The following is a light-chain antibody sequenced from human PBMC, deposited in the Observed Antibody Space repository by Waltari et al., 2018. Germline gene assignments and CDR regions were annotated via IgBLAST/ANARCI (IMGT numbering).Light chain of an antibody. Sequence: EIVLTQSPGTLSLSPGERATLSCRASQCVGRSLAGYQQKPGQAPRLLIYGASIRATGIPDRFSGGGSGTDFSLTISRLEPEDFAAYHCQHYVRLPVTFGQGTKVEIK. CDR1: QCVGRS. CDR3: QHYVRLPVT. CDR2: GAS. J-gene: IGKJ1*01. V-gene: IGKV3-20*01.